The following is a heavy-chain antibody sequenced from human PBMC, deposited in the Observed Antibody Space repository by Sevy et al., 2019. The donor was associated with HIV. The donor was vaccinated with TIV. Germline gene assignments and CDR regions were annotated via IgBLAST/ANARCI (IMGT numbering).Heavy chain of an antibody. CDR3: ERSREPAHYDILTGGWFDP. CDR1: GFTFRTYI. J-gene: IGHJ5*02. D-gene: IGHD3-9*01. CDR2: IHGGNGNT. V-gene: IGHV1-3*01. Sequence: ASVKVSCKASGFTFRTYIMHWVRQAPGQRPEWMGWIHGGNGNTEYSQKFQGRVTITRDTSASTTYMEVSSLRSEDTAVYYCERSREPAHYDILTGGWFDPWGQGTLVTVSS.